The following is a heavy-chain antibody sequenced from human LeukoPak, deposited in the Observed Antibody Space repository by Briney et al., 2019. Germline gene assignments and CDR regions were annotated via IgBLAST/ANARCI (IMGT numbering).Heavy chain of an antibody. CDR1: GYTFTSYH. V-gene: IGHV1-46*01. Sequence: ASVKVSCKASGYTFTSYHMHWVRQAPGQGLEWMGIINPSGGSTSYAQKFQGRVTMTRDTSTSSVYMELRSLRSEDTAVYYCAREFKGYSDAFDIWGQGTMVTVSS. J-gene: IGHJ3*02. CDR3: AREFKGYSDAFDI. D-gene: IGHD2-15*01. CDR2: INPSGGST.